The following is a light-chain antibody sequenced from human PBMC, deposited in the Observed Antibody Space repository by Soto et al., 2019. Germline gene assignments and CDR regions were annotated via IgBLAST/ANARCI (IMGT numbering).Light chain of an antibody. CDR3: SSFASTHTYV. Sequence: QSVLTQPTSVSGSPGQSITISCTGNHNDIGTYDYVSWYQQHPGRAPRLLIHGVTTRPSGISGRFSASKSGLTASLTISGLQDEDEADYYCSSFASTHTYVFGTGTKVTVL. V-gene: IGLV2-14*03. CDR1: HNDIGTYDY. CDR2: GVT. J-gene: IGLJ1*01.